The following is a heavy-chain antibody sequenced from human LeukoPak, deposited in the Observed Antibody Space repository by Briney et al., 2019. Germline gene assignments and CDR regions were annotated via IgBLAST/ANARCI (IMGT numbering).Heavy chain of an antibody. J-gene: IGHJ4*02. CDR2: ISDSGGST. CDR1: GFTFSSYA. V-gene: IGHV3-23*01. D-gene: IGHD2-8*02. Sequence: GGSLRLSCAASGFTFSSYAMTWVRQAPGKGLEWVSTISDSGGSTYYADSVKGRFTISRDNSKNTLYLQMNSLRAEDTAVYYCAKERYCTGGVCYTELHFDYWGQGTLVTVSS. CDR3: AKERYCTGGVCYTELHFDY.